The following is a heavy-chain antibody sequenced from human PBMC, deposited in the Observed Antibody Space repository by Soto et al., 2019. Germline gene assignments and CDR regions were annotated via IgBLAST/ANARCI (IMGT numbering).Heavy chain of an antibody. CDR3: ARRLVEGGGTHPGNWLDP. CDR1: GDSITNYY. CDR2: IYYSGRT. J-gene: IGHJ5*02. Sequence: SETLSLTCTVSGDSITNYYWSWIRQPPGKGLEWIGYIYYSGRTNYNPSLKSRITISLDTSKNQFSLKVSSVTAADTAVYYCARRLVEGGGTHPGNWLDPWGQGTLVTVSS. D-gene: IGHD3-16*01. V-gene: IGHV4-59*08.